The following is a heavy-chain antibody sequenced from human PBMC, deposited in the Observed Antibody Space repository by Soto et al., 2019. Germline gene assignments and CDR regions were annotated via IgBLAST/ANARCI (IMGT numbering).Heavy chain of an antibody. CDR3: ARALYYYGSGSYYSDY. J-gene: IGHJ4*02. D-gene: IGHD3-10*01. CDR2: MNPNSGNT. Sequence: ASVKVSCKASGYTFTSYDINWVRQATGQGLEWMGWMNPNSGNTGYAQKFQGRVTMTRNTSISTAYMELSSLRSEDTAVYYCARALYYYGSGSYYSDYWGQGTLVTVSS. CDR1: GYTFTSYD. V-gene: IGHV1-8*01.